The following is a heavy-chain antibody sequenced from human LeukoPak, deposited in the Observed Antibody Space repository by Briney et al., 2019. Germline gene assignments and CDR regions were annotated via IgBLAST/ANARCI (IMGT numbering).Heavy chain of an antibody. J-gene: IGHJ4*02. D-gene: IGHD1-14*01. CDR2: INHSGST. CDR1: GGSFSGYY. V-gene: IGHV4-34*01. CDR3: ARGSENPFYFDY. Sequence: SETLPLTCAVYGGSFSGYYWSWIRQPPGKGLEWIGEINHSGSTNYNPSLKSRVTISVDTSKNQFSLKLSSVTAADTAVYYCARGSENPFYFDYWGQGTLVTVSS.